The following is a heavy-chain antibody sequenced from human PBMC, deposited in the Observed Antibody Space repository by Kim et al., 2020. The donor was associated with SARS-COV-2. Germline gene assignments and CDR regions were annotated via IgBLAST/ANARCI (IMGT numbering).Heavy chain of an antibody. CDR1: GFTLSDHS. D-gene: IGHD1-26*01. V-gene: IGHV3-72*01. CDR3: VKGPRGRYSTVL. CDR2: SRDRPNSYTT. J-gene: IGHJ4*02. Sequence: GGSLRLSCVGYGFTLSDHSMDWVRQAPGKGLEWVGRSRDRPNSYTTDYAASVKGRFTISRDGSKNSLYLQMNSLKTDDTALYYCVKGPRGRYSTVLWGQGTLVTVSS.